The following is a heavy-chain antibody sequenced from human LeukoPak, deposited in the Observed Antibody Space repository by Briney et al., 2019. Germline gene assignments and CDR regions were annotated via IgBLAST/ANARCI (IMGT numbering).Heavy chain of an antibody. V-gene: IGHV3-23*01. Sequence: GGSLRLSCAASGFTFSSYAMSWVRQAPGKGLEWVSAISGSGGSTYYADSVKGRFTISRDNSKNTLYLQMNSLRAEDTAVYYCATYSSGHDAFDIWGQGTMVTVSS. J-gene: IGHJ3*02. CDR1: GFTFSSYA. D-gene: IGHD6-19*01. CDR3: ATYSSGHDAFDI. CDR2: ISGSGGST.